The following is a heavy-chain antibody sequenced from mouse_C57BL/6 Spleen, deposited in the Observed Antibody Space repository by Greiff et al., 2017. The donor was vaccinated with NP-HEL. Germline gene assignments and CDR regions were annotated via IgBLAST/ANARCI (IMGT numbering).Heavy chain of an antibody. D-gene: IGHD2-5*01. CDR3: ARFYSNFFDY. Sequence: QVQLQQSGPELVKPGASVKISCKASGYAFSSSWMNWVKQRPGKGLEWIGRIYPGDGDTNYNGKFKGKATLTADKSSSTAYMQLSSLTSEDSAVYFCARFYSNFFDYWGQGTTLTGSS. J-gene: IGHJ2*01. CDR1: GYAFSSSW. V-gene: IGHV1-82*01. CDR2: IYPGDGDT.